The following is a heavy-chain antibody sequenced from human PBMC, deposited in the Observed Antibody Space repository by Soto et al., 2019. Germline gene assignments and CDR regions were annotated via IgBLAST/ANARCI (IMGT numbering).Heavy chain of an antibody. V-gene: IGHV4-34*01. CDR3: ARGRAYYDILTGYYKNYYYGMDV. CDR1: GGSFSGYY. CDR2: INHSGST. Sequence: PSETLSLTCAVYGGSFSGYYWSWIRQPPGKGLEWIGEINHSGSTNYNPSLKSRVTISVDTSKNQFSLKLSSVTAADTAVYYCARGRAYYDILTGYYKNYYYGMDVWGQGTRVTVSS. J-gene: IGHJ6*02. D-gene: IGHD3-9*01.